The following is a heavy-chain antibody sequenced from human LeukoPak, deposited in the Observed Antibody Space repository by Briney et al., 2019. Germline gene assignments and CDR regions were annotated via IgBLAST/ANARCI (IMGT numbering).Heavy chain of an antibody. CDR2: IYTSGST. J-gene: IGHJ4*02. V-gene: IGHV4-4*07. CDR1: GGSISSYY. Sequence: SETLPLTCTVSGGSISSYYWSWIRQPAGKGLEWIGRIYTSGSTNYNPSLKSRVTMSVDTSKNQFSLKLSSVTAADTAVYYCAREGPISIAADTPFDYWGQGTLVTVSS. D-gene: IGHD6-13*01. CDR3: AREGPISIAADTPFDY.